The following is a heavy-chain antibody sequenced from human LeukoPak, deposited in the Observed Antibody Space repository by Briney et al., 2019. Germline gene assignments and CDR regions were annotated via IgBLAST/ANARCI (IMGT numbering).Heavy chain of an antibody. Sequence: ASVKLSCKASGYTFTGYYMHWVRQAPGQGLEWMRWINPNSGGTNYAQKFQGRVTMTRDTSISTAYMELSRLRSDDTAVYYCARGGPSIAVAGTADYWGQGTLVTVSS. J-gene: IGHJ4*02. CDR2: INPNSGGT. CDR3: ARGGPSIAVAGTADY. D-gene: IGHD6-19*01. V-gene: IGHV1-2*02. CDR1: GYTFTGYY.